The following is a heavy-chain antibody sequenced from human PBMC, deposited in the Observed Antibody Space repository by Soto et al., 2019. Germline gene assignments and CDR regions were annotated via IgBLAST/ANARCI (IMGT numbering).Heavy chain of an antibody. V-gene: IGHV3-23*01. CDR1: GFSFSNYA. D-gene: IGHD2-21*02. CDR2: IDGSDGST. CDR3: AGRLRGS. J-gene: IGHJ5*02. Sequence: GGSLRLSCAASGFSFSNYAMYWVRQAPGKGLEWVSGIDGSDGSTYYADSVKGRFTISSDTSKNTVYLQLDSLRAEDTAVYFCAGRLRGSWGQGTLVTVSS.